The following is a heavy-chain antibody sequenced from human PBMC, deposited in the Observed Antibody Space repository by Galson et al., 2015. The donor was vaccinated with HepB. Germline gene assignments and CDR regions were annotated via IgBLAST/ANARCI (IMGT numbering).Heavy chain of an antibody. J-gene: IGHJ6*03. CDR2: IYYSGST. Sequence: ETLSLTCTVSGGSVFSNRYYWSWIRQPPGKGLEWIGNIYYSGSTSYNPSLKSRVTMSVDTSKNQFSLKLSSVTAADTTVYYCARVLRYSFYMDVWGKGTTVTVSS. D-gene: IGHD2-15*01. V-gene: IGHV4-39*01. CDR3: ARVLRYSFYMDV. CDR1: GGSVFSNRYY.